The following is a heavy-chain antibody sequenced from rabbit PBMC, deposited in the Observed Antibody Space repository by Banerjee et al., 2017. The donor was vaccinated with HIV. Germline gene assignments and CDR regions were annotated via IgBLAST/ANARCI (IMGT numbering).Heavy chain of an antibody. CDR3: ARDGNSYDDYGDRNL. Sequence: QLKESGGGLVQPGGSLKLSCKASGFDFSSYYMSWVRQAPGKGLEWIGYIDPVFGSTYYASWVNGRFTISSHNAQNTLYLQLNSLTAADTATYFCARDGNSYDDYGDRNLWGPGTLVTVS. CDR2: IDPVFGST. D-gene: IGHD2-1*01. CDR1: GFDFSSYY. J-gene: IGHJ4*01. V-gene: IGHV1S7*01.